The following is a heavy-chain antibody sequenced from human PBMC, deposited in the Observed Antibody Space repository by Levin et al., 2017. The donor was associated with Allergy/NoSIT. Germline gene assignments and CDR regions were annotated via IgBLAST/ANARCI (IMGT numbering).Heavy chain of an antibody. J-gene: IGHJ4*02. Sequence: SETLSLTCTISGGSLSDYYWSWIRQPPGKGLEWIGYIHYSGSTNYNHNPSLRSRLTILVDTSKNQSSLNLISVTAADTAVYYCAREKGASRSLDYWGQGTLVTVSS. V-gene: IGHV4-59*01. CDR3: AREKGASRSLDY. CDR1: GGSLSDYY. D-gene: IGHD4-17*01. CDR2: IHYSGST.